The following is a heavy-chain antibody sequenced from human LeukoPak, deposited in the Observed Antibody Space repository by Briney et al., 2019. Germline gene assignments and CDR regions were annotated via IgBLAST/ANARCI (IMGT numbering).Heavy chain of an antibody. CDR2: IRSSGSTI. D-gene: IGHD2-2*01. Sequence: GGSLRLSCAASGFTFSDYYMSWIRQAPGKGLEWVSYIRSSGSTIYYADSVKGRFTISRDNAKNSLYLQMNSLRAEDTAVYYCARVDCSSTSCYEFDYRGQGTLVTVSS. CDR1: GFTFSDYY. V-gene: IGHV3-11*04. J-gene: IGHJ4*02. CDR3: ARVDCSSTSCYEFDY.